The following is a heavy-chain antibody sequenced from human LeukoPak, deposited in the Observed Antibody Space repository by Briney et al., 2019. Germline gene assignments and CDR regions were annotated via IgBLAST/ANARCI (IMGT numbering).Heavy chain of an antibody. CDR2: ISGSAGAGST. CDR1: GFTFSSFA. V-gene: IGHV3-23*01. Sequence: GGSLRLSCAASGFTFSSFAMSWVRQAPGKGLEWVSGISGSAGAGSTYYADSVKGRFTISRDDSKNTLYLQMNSLRSEDTAVYYCTKDAPMIKNAFRGQGTLVTVSS. J-gene: IGHJ4*02. CDR3: TKDAPMIKNAF. D-gene: IGHD3-22*01.